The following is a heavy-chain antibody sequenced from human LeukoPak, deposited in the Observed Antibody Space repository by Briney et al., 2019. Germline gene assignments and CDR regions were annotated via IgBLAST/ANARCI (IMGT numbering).Heavy chain of an antibody. Sequence: ASVKVSCKASVYTFSNYGVIGVRRAPGQGLEWMGWIGAYSGDTQSSPDFQRRLTMNAHTSKSTAYMELSNLRSDDTAVYYCARDDKFLSGSYYQAFDCWGQGTLVTVSS. CDR1: VYTFSNYG. V-gene: IGHV1-18*01. CDR3: ARDDKFLSGSYYQAFDC. CDR2: IGAYSGDT. D-gene: IGHD1-26*01. J-gene: IGHJ4*02.